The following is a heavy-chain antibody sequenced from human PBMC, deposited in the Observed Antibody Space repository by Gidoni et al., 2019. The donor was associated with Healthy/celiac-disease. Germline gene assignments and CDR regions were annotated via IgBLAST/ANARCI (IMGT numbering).Heavy chain of an antibody. CDR2: ISYDGSNK. CDR1: GFTFSTYA. V-gene: IGHV3-30-3*01. Sequence: QVQLVESGGGVVQPGRSLRLSCAASGFTFSTYAMHWVRQAPGKGLEWVAVISYDGSNKYYADSVKGRFTISRDNSKNTLYLQMNSLRAEDTAVYYCARPKGYSSSWYGGWADYYYYGMDVWGQGTTVTVSS. J-gene: IGHJ6*02. D-gene: IGHD6-13*01. CDR3: ARPKGYSSSWYGGWADYYYYGMDV.